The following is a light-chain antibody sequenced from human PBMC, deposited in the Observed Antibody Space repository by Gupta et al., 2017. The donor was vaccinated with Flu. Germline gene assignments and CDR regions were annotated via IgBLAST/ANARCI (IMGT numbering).Light chain of an antibody. CDR1: QDISSY. Sequence: PSFLSASVGDRVTITCRASQDISSYLAWYQQKPGKAPNLLIYAASTLEGGVPSRFSGSGSGTEFTLTISSLQPEDFATYFCQQSNSYPPGIGGGTKVEIK. V-gene: IGKV1-9*01. J-gene: IGKJ4*01. CDR3: QQSNSYPPG. CDR2: AAS.